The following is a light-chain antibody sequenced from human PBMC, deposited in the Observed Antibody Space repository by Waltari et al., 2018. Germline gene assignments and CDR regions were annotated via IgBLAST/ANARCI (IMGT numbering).Light chain of an antibody. Sequence: EVVLTQSPATLSLSPGERATLSFRASQSVSIYLGWYRQKPGQPPRLLIHEATKRATGIPARFSGSGSGTDFTLTISSLEPEDFAVYYCQQRSKWPWTFGQGTKVEF. J-gene: IGKJ1*01. CDR1: QSVSIY. V-gene: IGKV3-11*01. CDR2: EAT. CDR3: QQRSKWPWT.